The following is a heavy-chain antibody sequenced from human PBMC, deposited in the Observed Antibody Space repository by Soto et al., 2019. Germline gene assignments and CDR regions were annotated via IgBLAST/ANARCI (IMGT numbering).Heavy chain of an antibody. CDR2: ISGSGDST. CDR3: AKRPQINRHFDY. CDR1: GFTFSSYA. Sequence: EVQLLESGGGLVQPGGSLRLSCAASGFTFSSYAMSWVRQAPGKGLEWVSAISGSGDSTYYADSVKGRFTISRDNSKNTLYLQMNSLRAEDTAVYYCAKRPQINRHFDYWGQGTLVTVSS. J-gene: IGHJ4*02. V-gene: IGHV3-23*01.